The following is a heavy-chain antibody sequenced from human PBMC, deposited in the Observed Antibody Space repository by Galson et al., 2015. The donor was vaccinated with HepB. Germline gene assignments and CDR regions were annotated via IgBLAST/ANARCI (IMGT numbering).Heavy chain of an antibody. CDR3: ASEPSSGYYWDDAFDI. Sequence: SLRLSCAASGFTFSSYAMHWVRQAPGKGLEWVAVISYDGSNKYYADSVKGRFTTSRDNSKNTLYLQMNSLRAEDTAVYYCASEPSSGYYWDDAFDIWGQGTMVTVSS. CDR1: GFTFSSYA. J-gene: IGHJ3*02. D-gene: IGHD3-22*01. V-gene: IGHV3-30-3*01. CDR2: ISYDGSNK.